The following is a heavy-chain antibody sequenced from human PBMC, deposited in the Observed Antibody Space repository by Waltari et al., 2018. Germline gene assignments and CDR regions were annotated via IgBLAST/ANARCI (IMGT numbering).Heavy chain of an antibody. Sequence: EVQLVQSGAEVKKAGEYLTIPCKGCGYPFSNTWSGRVRQMPGKGLEWMGIILPEDSDTRYSPSFEGHVTISADTSISTTYLQWSSLKASDTAMYYCASRAAFDFWGQGTMVTVSS. CDR1: GYPFSNTW. D-gene: IGHD3-10*01. V-gene: IGHV5-51*01. CDR3: ASRAAFDF. CDR2: ILPEDSDT. J-gene: IGHJ3*01.